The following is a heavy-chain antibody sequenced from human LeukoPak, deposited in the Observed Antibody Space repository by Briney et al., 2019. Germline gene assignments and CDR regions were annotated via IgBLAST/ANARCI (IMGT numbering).Heavy chain of an antibody. V-gene: IGHV4-59*01. Sequence: SETLSLTCTVSGGSISSYYWSWIRQPPGKGLEWIGYIYYSGSTNYNPSLKSRVTISVDTSKNQFSLKLSSVTAADTAVYYCAKNVVVVAANDYYYYYGMDVWGQGTTVTVSS. D-gene: IGHD2-15*01. J-gene: IGHJ6*02. CDR3: AKNVVVVAANDYYYYYGMDV. CDR1: GGSISSYY. CDR2: IYYSGST.